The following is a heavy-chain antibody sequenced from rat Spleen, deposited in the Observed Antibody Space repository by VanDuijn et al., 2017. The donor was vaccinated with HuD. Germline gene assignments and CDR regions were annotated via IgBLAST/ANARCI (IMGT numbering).Heavy chain of an antibody. V-gene: IGHV2-30*01. CDR1: GFSLISYS. J-gene: IGHJ2*01. Sequence: QVQLRESGPGLVQPSQTLSLTCTVSGFSLISYSVHWVRQSRGRGLEWMGVMWAARGATEYNSSLKSRLTITRDTSKSQVFLKLNSLQAADSGTFFWARGWDEYYFDFWGQGVMVTVSS. CDR2: MWAARGAT. D-gene: IGHD4-4*01. CDR3: ARGWDEYYFDF.